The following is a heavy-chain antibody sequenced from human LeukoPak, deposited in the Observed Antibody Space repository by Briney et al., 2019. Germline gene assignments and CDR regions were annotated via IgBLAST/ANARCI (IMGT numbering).Heavy chain of an antibody. D-gene: IGHD3-22*01. CDR1: GFTFSSYG. CDR2: ISYDGSNK. CDR3: AKDGQTYYYDSSGYYYHFDY. Sequence: GGSLRLSCAASGFTFSSYGMHWVRQAPGKGLEWVAVISYDGSNKYYADSVKGRFTISRDNSKNTLYLQMNSLRAEDTAVYYCAKDGQTYYYDSSGYYYHFDYWGQGTLVTVSS. V-gene: IGHV3-30*18. J-gene: IGHJ4*02.